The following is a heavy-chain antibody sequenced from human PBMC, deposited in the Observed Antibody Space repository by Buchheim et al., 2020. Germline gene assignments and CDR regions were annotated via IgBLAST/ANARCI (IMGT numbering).Heavy chain of an antibody. CDR2: INPSGGST. CDR3: ARVVFSYYYESSGQNWFDP. CDR1: GYTFTSYY. V-gene: IGHV1-46*01. Sequence: QVQLVQSGAEVKKPGASVKVSCKASGYTFTSYYMHWVRQAPGQGLEWMGIINPSGGSTSYAQKFQGRVTMTRDTSTSTVYMELSSLRSEDTAVYYCARVVFSYYYESSGQNWFDPWGQGTL. D-gene: IGHD3-22*01. J-gene: IGHJ5*02.